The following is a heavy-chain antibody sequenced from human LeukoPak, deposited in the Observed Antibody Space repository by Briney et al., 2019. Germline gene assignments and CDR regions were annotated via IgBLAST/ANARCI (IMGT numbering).Heavy chain of an antibody. CDR3: ATVGVPLGFEEPRVDV. V-gene: IGHV1-24*01. CDR1: GYTLTELS. CDR2: FNPEDGET. J-gene: IGHJ6*02. Sequence: ASVKVSCKVSGYTLTELSMHWVRQAPGKGLEWMGGFNPEDGETIYAEKFQGRVSMTEDTSTDTAYMELSSLRSEDTAVYYCATVGVPLGFEEPRVDVWGQGTTVTVSS. D-gene: IGHD3-10*01.